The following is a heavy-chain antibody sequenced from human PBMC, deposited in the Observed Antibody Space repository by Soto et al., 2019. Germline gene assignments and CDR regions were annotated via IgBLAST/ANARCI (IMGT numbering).Heavy chain of an antibody. D-gene: IGHD2-8*01. J-gene: IGHJ4*01. V-gene: IGHV3-23*01. CDR1: GFTFSSYA. CDR2: ISNTGDTT. CDR3: ANTHIILSGSAL. Sequence: EVQLLESGGGSVQPGGSLRLSCAASGFTFSSYAMGWVRQAPGKGLEWVSDISNTGDTTYYADYVKGRFTISRDNSKKTLYLQMNNLRAEDTAVYYCANTHIILSGSALWGQGTLVTVSS.